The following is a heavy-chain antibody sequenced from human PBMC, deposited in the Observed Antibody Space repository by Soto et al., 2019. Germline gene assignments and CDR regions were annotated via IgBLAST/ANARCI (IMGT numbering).Heavy chain of an antibody. CDR2: INPNNGGAKYGGT. CDR3: ATTQNTNDMVY. D-gene: IGHD2-2*01. Sequence: QVQLVQSGAEMKKPGASVKVSCKASGYTFTDYYMQWVRQAPGQGLEWMGWINPNNGGAKYGGTMYAQKFQGRVTMTTDTSISTAYMELSRLRSDDTAVYYCATTQNTNDMVYWGQGTLVTVSS. J-gene: IGHJ4*02. V-gene: IGHV1-2*02. CDR1: GYTFTDYY.